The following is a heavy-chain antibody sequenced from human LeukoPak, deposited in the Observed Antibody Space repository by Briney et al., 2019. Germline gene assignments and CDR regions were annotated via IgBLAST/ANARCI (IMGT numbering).Heavy chain of an antibody. CDR3: ARHVGYCTNGVCYWFDP. Sequence: SETLSLTCTVSGGSISSSSYYWGWIRQPPGKGLEWIGSIYHSGSTYYNPSLKSRITISVDTSKNQFSLKLSSVTAADTAVYYCARHVGYCTNGVCYWFDPWGQGTLVTVSS. J-gene: IGHJ5*02. CDR1: GGSISSSSYY. CDR2: IYHSGST. D-gene: IGHD2-8*01. V-gene: IGHV4-39*01.